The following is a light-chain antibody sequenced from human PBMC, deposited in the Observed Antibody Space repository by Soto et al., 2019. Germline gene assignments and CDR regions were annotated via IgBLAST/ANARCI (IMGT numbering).Light chain of an antibody. V-gene: IGLV1-47*01. CDR1: GSNIGVNY. J-gene: IGLJ2*01. CDR3: AAWDDSLSGVL. Sequence: QSVLTQPPSASGTPGQRVTISCSGSGSNIGVNYVYWYQQFPGTAPKLLIYRNNQRPSGVPDRFSGSKSGTSVSLAISGLRSEDEADYYCAAWDDSLSGVLFGGGTQLTV. CDR2: RNN.